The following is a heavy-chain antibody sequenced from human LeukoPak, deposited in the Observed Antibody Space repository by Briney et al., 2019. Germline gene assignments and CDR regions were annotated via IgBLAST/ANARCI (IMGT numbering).Heavy chain of an antibody. CDR1: GGTFSSYA. CDR2: IIPIFGTA. Sequence: SVKVSCKASGGTFSSYAISWVRQAPGQGLEWMGRIIPIFGTANYAQKLQGRVTMTTDTSTSTAYMELRSLRSDDTAVYYCARVDIVVVPAAIATGWFDPWGQGTLVTVSS. D-gene: IGHD2-2*02. J-gene: IGHJ5*02. CDR3: ARVDIVVVPAAIATGWFDP. V-gene: IGHV1-69*05.